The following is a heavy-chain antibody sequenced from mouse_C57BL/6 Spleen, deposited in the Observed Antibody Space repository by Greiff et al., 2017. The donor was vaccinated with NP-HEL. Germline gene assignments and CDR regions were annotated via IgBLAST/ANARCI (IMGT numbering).Heavy chain of an antibody. V-gene: IGHV5-6*01. CDR2: ISSGGSYT. CDR3: ASYYDYDGYFDV. D-gene: IGHD2-4*01. J-gene: IGHJ1*03. Sequence: DVHLVESGGDLVKPGGSLKLSCAASGFTFSSYGMSWVRQTPDKRLEWVATISSGGSYTYYPDSVKGRFTISRDNAKNTLYLQISSLKSEDTAMYYCASYYDYDGYFDVWGTGTTVTVSS. CDR1: GFTFSSYG.